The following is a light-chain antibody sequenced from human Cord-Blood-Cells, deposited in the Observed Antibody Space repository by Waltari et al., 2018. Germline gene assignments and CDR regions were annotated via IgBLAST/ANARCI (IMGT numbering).Light chain of an antibody. CDR1: SSAVGGYTY. V-gene: IGLV2-14*01. CDR3: SSYTSSSTVV. CDR2: DVS. Sequence: QSALTPPASVSGSPGQSLPISCTAPSSAVGGYTYVSWYQQHPGKAPKLMIYDVSNRPSGVSNRFSGSKSGNTASLTISGLQAEDEADYYCSSYTSSSTVVFGGGTKLTVL. J-gene: IGLJ2*01.